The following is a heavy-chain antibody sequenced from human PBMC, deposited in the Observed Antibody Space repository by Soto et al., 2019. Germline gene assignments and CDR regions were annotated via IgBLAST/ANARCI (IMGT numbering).Heavy chain of an antibody. Sequence: GGSLRLSCAASGLDFGFYPMNWVRQAPGKGLEWVSYIGARGFPIYYADSVRGRFAMSRDNANNSVFLQMDSLRAEDTAQYFCATEPFDYWGPGALVTVSS. J-gene: IGHJ4*02. CDR3: ATEPFDY. CDR1: GLDFGFYP. CDR2: IGARGFPI. V-gene: IGHV3-48*04.